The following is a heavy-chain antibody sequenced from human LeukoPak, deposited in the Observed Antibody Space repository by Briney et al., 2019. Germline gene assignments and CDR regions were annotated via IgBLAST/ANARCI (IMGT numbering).Heavy chain of an antibody. J-gene: IGHJ4*02. CDR1: AFTFSSYW. Sequence: GGSLRLSCTASAFTFSSYWMHWVRQAPGQGLEWVSTVTSGGTTYYADSVKGRFTISRDNSKNTLYLQMNSLRVDDTAVYYCAKALLYGDGGQWYIDHWGQGTLVTVSS. D-gene: IGHD4-17*01. CDR2: VTSGGTT. CDR3: AKALLYGDGGQWYIDH. V-gene: IGHV3-23*01.